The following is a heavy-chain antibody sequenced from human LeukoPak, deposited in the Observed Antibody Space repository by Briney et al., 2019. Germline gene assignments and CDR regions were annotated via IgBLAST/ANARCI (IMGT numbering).Heavy chain of an antibody. D-gene: IGHD3-10*01. CDR1: GGSVSSGNYY. V-gene: IGHV4-61*01. Sequence: PSETLSLTCTVSGGSVSSGNYYWSWIRQPLGKGLEWIGYIYYSGSTNYNPPLKSRVTISVDTSKNQFSLKLSSVTAADTAVYYCASPPHTLWSPGLYGMDVWGQGTTVTVSS. J-gene: IGHJ6*02. CDR2: IYYSGST. CDR3: ASPPHTLWSPGLYGMDV.